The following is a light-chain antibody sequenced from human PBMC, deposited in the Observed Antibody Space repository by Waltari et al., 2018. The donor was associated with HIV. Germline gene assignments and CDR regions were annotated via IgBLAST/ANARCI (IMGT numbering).Light chain of an antibody. V-gene: IGLV2-11*01. Sequence: QSALTQPRSVSGSPEQSVTISCTGTSSDVGVYNFVYWYQQHPGKAPKLMIYDVSKRPSGVPDRFSGSKSGNTASLTISGLQAEDEADYYCCSYAGSYPVVFGGGTKLTVL. CDR1: SSDVGVYNF. CDR2: DVS. J-gene: IGLJ2*01. CDR3: CSYAGSYPVV.